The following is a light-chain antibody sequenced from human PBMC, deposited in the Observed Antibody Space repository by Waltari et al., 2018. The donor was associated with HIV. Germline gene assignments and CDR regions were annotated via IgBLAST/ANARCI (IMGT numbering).Light chain of an antibody. CDR1: TGAVTSDYY. CDR2: STS. V-gene: IGLV7-43*01. CDR3: QLCYGGAQRYV. Sequence: QTVVTQEPSLTVSPGGTVNVTCASSTGAVTSDYYPNWFQQKPGQVPRSLIYSTSKKNSWTPARFSGSLLGGKAALTLSGVQPEDEADYYCQLCYGGAQRYVFGTGTKVTVL. J-gene: IGLJ1*01.